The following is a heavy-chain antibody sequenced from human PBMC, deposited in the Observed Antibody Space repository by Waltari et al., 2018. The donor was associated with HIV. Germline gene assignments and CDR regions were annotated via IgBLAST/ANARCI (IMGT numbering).Heavy chain of an antibody. D-gene: IGHD3-22*01. CDR2: IIPLFGEA. J-gene: IGHJ6*02. CDR1: GGTVSSSD. CDR3: ARVPDRSGYQRYAMDV. Sequence: QVQLVQSGAEVKKPGSSVKVSCKASGGTVSSSDISWVRQAPGQGLEWMGAIIPLFGEANYAQKFQGRLTITGDESTSTAYMELSSLRSEDTAVYYCARVPDRSGYQRYAMDVWGQGTTVTVS. V-gene: IGHV1-69*01.